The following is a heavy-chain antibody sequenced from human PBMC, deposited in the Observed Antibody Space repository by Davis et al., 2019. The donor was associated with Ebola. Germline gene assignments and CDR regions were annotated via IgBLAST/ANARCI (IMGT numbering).Heavy chain of an antibody. D-gene: IGHD2-15*01. V-gene: IGHV4-4*02. CDR2: IYHSGST. CDR1: GGSISSSNW. Sequence: PSETLSLTCAVSGGSISSSNWWSWVRQPPGKGLEWIGEIYHSGSTNYNPSLKSRVTISVDTSKNQFSLKLSSVTAADTAVYYCARGAWGEDIVTWFDPWGQGTLVTVSS. J-gene: IGHJ5*02. CDR3: ARGAWGEDIVTWFDP.